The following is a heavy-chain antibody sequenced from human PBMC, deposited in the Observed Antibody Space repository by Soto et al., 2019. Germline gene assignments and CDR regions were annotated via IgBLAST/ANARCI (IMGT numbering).Heavy chain of an antibody. Sequence: QVQLVQSGAEVKKPGAPVKVSCTASGSTFRGFDIHWVRQATGQGLEWMGWVSANSGNTGYAQRFQGRVTLTRDTSKSSAYMEVNSLTSEDTAIYFCARASGAGSFDFWGQGTLVSVSS. D-gene: IGHD2-8*02. CDR3: ARASGAGSFDF. V-gene: IGHV1-8*01. CDR2: VSANSGNT. J-gene: IGHJ5*01. CDR1: GSTFRGFD.